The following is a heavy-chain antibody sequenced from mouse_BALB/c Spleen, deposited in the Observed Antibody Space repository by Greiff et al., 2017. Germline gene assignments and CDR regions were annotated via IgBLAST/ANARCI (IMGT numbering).Heavy chain of an antibody. D-gene: IGHD2-10*02. CDR2: IDPANGNT. V-gene: IGHV14-3*02. Sequence: VHVKQSGAELVKPGASVKLSCTASGFNIKDTYMHWVKQRPEQGLEWIGRIDPANGNTKYDPKFQGKATITADTSSNTAYLQLSSLTSEDTAVYYCADLYGNYGLYYAMDYWGQGTSVTVSS. J-gene: IGHJ4*01. CDR1: GFNIKDTY. CDR3: ADLYGNYGLYYAMDY.